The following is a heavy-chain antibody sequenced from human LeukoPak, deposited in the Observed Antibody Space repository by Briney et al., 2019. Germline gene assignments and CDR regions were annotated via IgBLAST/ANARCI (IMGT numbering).Heavy chain of an antibody. D-gene: IGHD3-9*01. Sequence: PGRSLRLSCAASGFTFSSYGMHWVRQAPGKGLEWVAVISYDGSNKYYADSVKGRFTISRDNSKNTLYLQMNSLRAEDTAVYYCARDRGTDYDILTGYGVPQSYGMDVWGQGTTVTVSS. CDR3: ARDRGTDYDILTGYGVPQSYGMDV. CDR1: GFTFSSYG. V-gene: IGHV3-30*03. J-gene: IGHJ6*02. CDR2: ISYDGSNK.